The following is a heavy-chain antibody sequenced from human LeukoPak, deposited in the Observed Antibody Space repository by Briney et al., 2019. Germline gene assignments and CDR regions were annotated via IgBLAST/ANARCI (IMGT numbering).Heavy chain of an antibody. CDR3: ARGLDLHDAFDI. J-gene: IGHJ3*02. Sequence: SETLSLTCTVSGGSISSSSYYWGWIRQPPGKGREWIGSIYYSGSTYYNPSLKSRVTISVDTSKNQFSLKLSSVTAADTAVYYCARGLDLHDAFDIWGQGTMVTVSS. CDR2: IYYSGST. V-gene: IGHV4-39*01. CDR1: GGSISSSSYY.